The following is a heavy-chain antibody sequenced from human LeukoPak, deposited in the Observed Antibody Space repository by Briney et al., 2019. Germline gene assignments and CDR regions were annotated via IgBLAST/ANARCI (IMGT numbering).Heavy chain of an antibody. D-gene: IGHD5-12*01. CDR2: ISGSGGST. Sequence: GGSLRLSCAASGFTFSSYAMSWVRQAPGKGLEWVSAISGSGGSTYYADSVKGRFTISRDNSKNTIYLHMNSLRAEDTAVYYCAKDSGYSGYDSSFYFDYWGQGTLVTVSS. J-gene: IGHJ4*02. V-gene: IGHV3-23*01. CDR1: GFTFSSYA. CDR3: AKDSGYSGYDSSFYFDY.